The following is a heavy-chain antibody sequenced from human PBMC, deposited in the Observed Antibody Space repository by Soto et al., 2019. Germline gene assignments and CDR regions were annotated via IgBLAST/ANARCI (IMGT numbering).Heavy chain of an antibody. CDR1: GGSFSGYY. D-gene: IGHD1-26*01. V-gene: IGHV4-34*01. CDR3: ARSFPVGTLPYYFDY. CDR2: INHSGST. J-gene: IGHJ4*02. Sequence: QVQLQQWGAGLLKPSETLSLTCAVYGGSFSGYYWSWIRQPPGKGLEWIGEINHSGSTNYNPSLKRRVTISVDTSKNQFSLKLSSVTAADTAVYYCARSFPVGTLPYYFDYWGQGTLVTVSS.